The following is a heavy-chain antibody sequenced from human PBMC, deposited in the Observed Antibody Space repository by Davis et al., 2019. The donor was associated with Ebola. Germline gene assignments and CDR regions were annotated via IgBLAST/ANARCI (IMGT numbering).Heavy chain of an antibody. V-gene: IGHV3-23*01. CDR1: GFTFSSYA. Sequence: PGGSLRLSCAASGFTFSSYAMSWVRQAPGKGLEWVSAISGSGGSTYYADSVKGRFTISRDNSKNTLYLQMNSLRAEDTAVYYCAKDRIVVMVAAGFDPWGQGTLVTVSS. J-gene: IGHJ5*02. CDR3: AKDRIVVMVAAGFDP. D-gene: IGHD2-15*01. CDR2: ISGSGGST.